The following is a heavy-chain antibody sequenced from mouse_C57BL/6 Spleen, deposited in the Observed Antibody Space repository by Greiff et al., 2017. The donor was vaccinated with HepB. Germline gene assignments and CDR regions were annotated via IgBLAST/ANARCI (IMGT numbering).Heavy chain of an antibody. D-gene: IGHD2-3*01. V-gene: IGHV5-4*01. CDR3: ARGWASRAMDY. Sequence: EVQVVESGGGLVKPGGSLKLSCAASGFTFSSYAMSWVRQTPEKRLEWVATISDGGSYTYYPDNVKGRFTISRDNAKNNLYLQMSHLKSEDTAMYYCARGWASRAMDYWGQGTSVTVSS. J-gene: IGHJ4*01. CDR2: ISDGGSYT. CDR1: GFTFSSYA.